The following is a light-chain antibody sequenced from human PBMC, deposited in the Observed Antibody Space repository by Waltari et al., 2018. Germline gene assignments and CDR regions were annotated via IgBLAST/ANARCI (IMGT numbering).Light chain of an antibody. CDR1: SSDVGGYNN. CDR2: EVS. V-gene: IGLV2-8*01. CDR3: SSYAGSNNVV. Sequence: QSALTQPPPAPGPPGQSVPISCTGTSSDVGGYNNVSWYQQHPGKAPKLMIYEVSKRPSGVPDRFSGSKSGNTASLTVSGLQAEDEADYYCSSYAGSNNVVFGGGTKLTVL. J-gene: IGLJ2*01.